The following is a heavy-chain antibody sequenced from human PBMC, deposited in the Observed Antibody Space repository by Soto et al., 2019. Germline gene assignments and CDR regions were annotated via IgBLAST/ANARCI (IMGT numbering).Heavy chain of an antibody. CDR2: ISYDGSNK. CDR3: AKVPRRGSGSYYDY. D-gene: IGHD3-10*01. J-gene: IGHJ4*02. CDR1: GFTFSSYG. V-gene: IGHV3-30*18. Sequence: GGSLRLSCAASGFTFSSYGMHWVRQAPGKGLEWVAVISYDGSNKYYADSVKGRFTISRDNSKNTLYLQMNSLRAEDTAVYYCAKVPRRGSGSYYDYWGQGTLVTVSS.